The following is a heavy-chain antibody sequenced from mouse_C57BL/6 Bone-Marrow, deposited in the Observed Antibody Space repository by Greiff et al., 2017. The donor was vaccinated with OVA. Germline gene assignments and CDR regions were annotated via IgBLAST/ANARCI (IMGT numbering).Heavy chain of an antibody. D-gene: IGHD2-4*01. J-gene: IGHJ2*01. CDR1: GFTFSDYG. V-gene: IGHV5-15*01. CDR3: ARLYYDYDEGYYFDY. Sequence: EVKLMESGGGLVQPGGSLKLSCAASGFTFSDYGMAWVRQAPRKGPEWVAFISNLAYSIYYADTVTGRFTISRENAKNTLYLEMSSLRSEDTAMYYCARLYYDYDEGYYFDYWGQGTTLTVSS. CDR2: ISNLAYSI.